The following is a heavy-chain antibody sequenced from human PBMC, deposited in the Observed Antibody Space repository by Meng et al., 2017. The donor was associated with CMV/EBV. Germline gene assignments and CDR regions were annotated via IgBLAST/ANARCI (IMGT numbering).Heavy chain of an antibody. CDR1: GFTFSSYS. J-gene: IGHJ5*02. CDR3: ARDANSYGGNSGEGFDP. V-gene: IGHV3-21*01. D-gene: IGHD4-23*01. Sequence: GGSLRLSCAASGFTFSSYSMNWVRQAPGKGLEWVSSISSSSSYIYHADSVKGRFTISRDNAKNSLYLQMNSLRAEDTAVYYCARDANSYGGNSGEGFDPWGQGTLVTVSS. CDR2: ISSSSSYI.